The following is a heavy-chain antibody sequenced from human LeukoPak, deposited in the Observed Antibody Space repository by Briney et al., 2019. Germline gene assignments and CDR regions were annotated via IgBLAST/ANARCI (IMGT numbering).Heavy chain of an antibody. CDR2: ISGSGGST. J-gene: IGHJ5*02. CDR1: GFTFSSYT. Sequence: GGSLRLSCAASGFTFSSYTMNWVRQAPGKGLEWVSGISGSGGSTVYADSVRGRFTISRDNFKNTMLLQMNSLRAEDTAVYYCARAGGMTTVTTGGFDPWGQGTLVTVSS. CDR3: ARAGGMTTVTTGGFDP. V-gene: IGHV3-23*01. D-gene: IGHD4-17*01.